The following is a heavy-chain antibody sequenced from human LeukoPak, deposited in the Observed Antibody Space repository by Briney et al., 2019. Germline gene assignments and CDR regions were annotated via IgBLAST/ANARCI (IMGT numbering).Heavy chain of an antibody. CDR1: GFAFGSLA. CDR2: ISYDGNNQ. V-gene: IGHV3-30-3*01. CDR3: TRSNSNYFDY. J-gene: IGHJ4*02. Sequence: GGSLRLSCAVSGFAFGSLAMHWVRQAPGKGLEWVAFISYDGNNQYYADSVKGRFTISRDNSKNSLYLQMNSLRAEDTAVYYCTRSNSNYFDYWGLGTLVTVSS. D-gene: IGHD1-7*01.